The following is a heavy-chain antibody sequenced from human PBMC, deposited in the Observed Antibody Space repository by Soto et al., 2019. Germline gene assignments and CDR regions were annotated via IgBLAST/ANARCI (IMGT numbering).Heavy chain of an antibody. CDR3: GRNPGGATTGIDY. D-gene: IGHD1-26*01. J-gene: IGHJ4*01. Sequence: GESLKISCEGSGYTFTYYWIGWVRQMPGKGLEWMGVTYPFDSDTRYSPSFQGRVTISAVQSTNTAYLELSRLQASDTAIYYCGRNPGGATTGIDYWGQGTLVTVSS. CDR2: TYPFDSDT. CDR1: GYTFTYYW. V-gene: IGHV5-51*01.